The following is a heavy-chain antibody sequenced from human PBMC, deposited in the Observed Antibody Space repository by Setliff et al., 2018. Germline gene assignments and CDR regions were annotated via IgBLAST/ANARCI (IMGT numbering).Heavy chain of an antibody. J-gene: IGHJ4*02. V-gene: IGHV1-46*01. D-gene: IGHD6-25*01. CDR2: INPGGLTS. CDR1: GYIFSDYG. CDR3: ARAGLAAAGRKGVFDH. Sequence: ASVKVSCKSSGYIFSDYGITWVRQAPGQGLEWMGIINPGGLTSSSTQKFEGRVTMTRDTSTSTVYMELNSLTSDDTAVYYCARAGLAAAGRKGVFDHWGQGTLVTVSS.